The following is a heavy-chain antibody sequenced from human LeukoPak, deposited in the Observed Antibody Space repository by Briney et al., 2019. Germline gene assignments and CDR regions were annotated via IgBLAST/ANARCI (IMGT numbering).Heavy chain of an antibody. CDR2: IYYSGST. CDR3: ARDGGGTYGEDWFDP. V-gene: IGHV4-31*03. Sequence: SQTLSLTCTVSGGSISSGGYYWSWIRQHPGKGLERIGYIYYSGSTYYNPSLKSRVTISVDTSKNQFSLKLSSVTAADTAVYYCARDGGGTYGEDWFDPWGQGTLVTVSS. J-gene: IGHJ5*02. CDR1: GGSISSGGYY. D-gene: IGHD1-14*01.